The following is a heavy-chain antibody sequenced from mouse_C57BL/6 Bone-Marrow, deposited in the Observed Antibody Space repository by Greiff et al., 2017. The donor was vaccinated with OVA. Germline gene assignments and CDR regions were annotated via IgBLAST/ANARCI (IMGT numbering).Heavy chain of an antibody. CDR2: IYPGSGST. Sequence: QVQLQQSGAELVKPGASVKMSCKASGYTFTSYWITWVKQRPGQGLEWIGDIYPGSGSTNYNEKFKSKATLTVDTSSSTAYMQLSSLTSEDSAVYYCARGGAYYGSHLYYFDYWGQGTTLTVSS. V-gene: IGHV1-55*01. J-gene: IGHJ2*01. CDR1: GYTFTSYW. D-gene: IGHD1-1*01. CDR3: ARGGAYYGSHLYYFDY.